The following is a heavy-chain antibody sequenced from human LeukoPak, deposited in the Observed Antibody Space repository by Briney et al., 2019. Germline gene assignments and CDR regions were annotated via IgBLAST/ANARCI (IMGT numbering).Heavy chain of an antibody. CDR1: GDSISRYY. J-gene: IGHJ4*02. Sequence: PSETLSLTCTVSGDSISRYYWSWLRQPPGKGLEWIGYIYYNGNTNYNPSLKSRVTISLDTSKNQFSLKLSSVTAADTAVYYCARRVSSITAYFLDFWGQGAQVTVSS. CDR2: IYYNGNT. CDR3: ARRVSSITAYFLDF. D-gene: IGHD1-20*01. V-gene: IGHV4-59*08.